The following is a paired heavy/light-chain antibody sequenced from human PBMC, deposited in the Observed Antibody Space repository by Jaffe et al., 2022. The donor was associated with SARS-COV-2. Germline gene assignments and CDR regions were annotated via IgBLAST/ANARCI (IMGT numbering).Heavy chain of an antibody. Sequence: EVQLVESGGGLVQPGGSLRLSCAASGFTFSSYAMSWVRQAPGKGLEWVSAVSGSGDKTFYAASVKGRFTISRDNSKNTLFLQMTSPGADDTAVYYCAKTGGCTGDCYSYYFDYWGQGALVTVSS. V-gene: IGHV3-23*04. J-gene: IGHJ4*02. CDR1: GFTFSSYA. CDR3: AKTGGCTGDCYSYYFDY. CDR2: VSGSGDKT. D-gene: IGHD2-21*02.
Light chain of an antibody. CDR1: TGYTHYA. V-gene: IGLV4-69*01. J-gene: IGLJ3*02. CDR3: QTWGTGPL. CDR2: LNNDGSH. Sequence: QLVLTQSPSASASLGASVKLTCTLTTGYTHYAIAWLQKQPQKGPRYLMKLNNDGSHRKGDGVPDRFSGSSSGPERNLIISGLQPEDEGDYYCQTWGTGPLFGGGTKLTVL.